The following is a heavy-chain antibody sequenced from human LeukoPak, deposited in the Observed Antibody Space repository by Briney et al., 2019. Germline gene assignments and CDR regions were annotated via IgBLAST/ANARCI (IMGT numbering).Heavy chain of an antibody. Sequence: PGGSLRLSCAASGFTFSSYSMNWVRQAPGKGLEWVSSISGSSSYIYYADSVKGRFTISRHNAKNSLYLQMNSLRAEDTAVYYCARWAAYYSGHTDWGQGTLVTVSS. V-gene: IGHV3-21*01. CDR1: GFTFSSYS. CDR3: ARWAAYYSGHTD. D-gene: IGHD2-15*01. CDR2: ISGSSSYI. J-gene: IGHJ4*02.